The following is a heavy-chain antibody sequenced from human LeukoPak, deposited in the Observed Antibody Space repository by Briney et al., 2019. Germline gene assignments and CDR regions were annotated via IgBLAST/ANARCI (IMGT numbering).Heavy chain of an antibody. CDR1: GFTFSSYS. J-gene: IGHJ4*02. V-gene: IGHV3-21*01. CDR2: ISTSSTYI. Sequence: SGGSLRLSCAASGFTFSSYSMNWVRQAPGKGLEWVSSISTSSTYIYYADSLKGRFTISRDNAKDSLYLEMNSLRAEDTAVYYCARGVGTIAQGYYFDHWGQGTLVTVSS. D-gene: IGHD1-7*01. CDR3: ARGVGTIAQGYYFDH.